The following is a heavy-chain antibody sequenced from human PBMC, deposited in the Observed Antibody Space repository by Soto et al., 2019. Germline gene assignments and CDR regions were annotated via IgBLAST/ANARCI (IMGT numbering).Heavy chain of an antibody. D-gene: IGHD3-9*01. J-gene: IGHJ4*02. Sequence: GGSLRLSCAASGFTFSSYAMSWVRQAPGKGLEWVSAISGSGGSTYYADSVKGRFTISRDNSKNTLYLQMNSLRAEDTAVYYCAKVFGILTGYQSIDYWGQGTLVTVSS. V-gene: IGHV3-23*01. CDR1: GFTFSSYA. CDR3: AKVFGILTGYQSIDY. CDR2: ISGSGGST.